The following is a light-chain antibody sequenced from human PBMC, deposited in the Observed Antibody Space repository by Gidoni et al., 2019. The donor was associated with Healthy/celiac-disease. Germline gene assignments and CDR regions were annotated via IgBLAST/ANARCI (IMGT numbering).Light chain of an antibody. CDR3: QQSYSTV. J-gene: IGKJ4*01. CDR1: QSISSY. Sequence: DIQMTQSPSSLSASVGDRVTITCRASQSISSYLNWYQQKPGVPSRFSGSGSGTDFTLTISSLQPEDFATYDCQQSYSTVFGGGTKVEIK. V-gene: IGKV1-39*01.